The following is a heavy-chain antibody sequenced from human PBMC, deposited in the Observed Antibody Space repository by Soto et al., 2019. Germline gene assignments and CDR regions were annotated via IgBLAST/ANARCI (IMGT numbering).Heavy chain of an antibody. Sequence: GGPLRLSCAVSGFTFSSYSMNWVRQAPGKGLEWVSSISSSSSYIYYADSVKGRFTISRDNAKNSLYLQMNSLRAEDTAVYYYARDPTFGGVIAAAHFDYWGQGTLVTVSS. D-gene: IGHD3-16*02. CDR1: GFTFSSYS. CDR2: ISSSSSYI. J-gene: IGHJ4*02. CDR3: ARDPTFGGVIAAAHFDY. V-gene: IGHV3-21*01.